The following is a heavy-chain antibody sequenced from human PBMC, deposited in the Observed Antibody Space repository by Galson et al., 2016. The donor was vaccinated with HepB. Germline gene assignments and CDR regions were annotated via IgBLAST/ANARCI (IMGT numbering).Heavy chain of an antibody. CDR2: IHWDADK. V-gene: IGHV2-5*02. Sequence: PALVNPTQTLTLTCTFSGFSLSTSGVGVGWIRQPPGKALEWLALIHWDADKRYSPSLKSRLTITKDTSKNQAVLTMTNMDPVDTATYYCESIRQRYGIDRPFDYWGQGTLVTVSS. CDR1: GFSLSTSGVG. J-gene: IGHJ4*02. CDR3: ESIRQRYGIDRPFDY. D-gene: IGHD1-14*01.